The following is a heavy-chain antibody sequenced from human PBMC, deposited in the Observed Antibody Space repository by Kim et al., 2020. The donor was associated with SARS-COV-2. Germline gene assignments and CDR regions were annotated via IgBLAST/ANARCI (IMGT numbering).Heavy chain of an antibody. V-gene: IGHV3-7*01. J-gene: IGHJ4*02. Sequence: SVDSVKGRFTMAKDNAKKSLYLQMSSLRTEDTAIYYCAALDAGQVPGGIWGQGTLVTVSS. CDR3: AALDAGQVPGGI. D-gene: IGHD3-10*01.